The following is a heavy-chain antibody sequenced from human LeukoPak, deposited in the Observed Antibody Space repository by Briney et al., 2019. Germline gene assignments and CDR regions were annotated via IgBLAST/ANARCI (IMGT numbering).Heavy chain of an antibody. J-gene: IGHJ4*02. Sequence: SETLSLTCTVSGGSISSSSYYWGWIRQPPGKGLEWIGSIYYSGSTYYNPSLKSRVTISVDTSKNQFSLKLSSVTAADTAVYYCARRGRQPEASFFDYWGQGTLVTVSS. V-gene: IGHV4-39*07. CDR3: ARRGRQPEASFFDY. D-gene: IGHD6-13*01. CDR2: IYYSGST. CDR1: GGSISSSSYY.